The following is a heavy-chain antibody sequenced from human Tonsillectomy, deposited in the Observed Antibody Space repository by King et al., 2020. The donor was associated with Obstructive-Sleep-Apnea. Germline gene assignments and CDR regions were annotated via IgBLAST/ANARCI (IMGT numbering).Heavy chain of an antibody. V-gene: IGHV3-30*03. D-gene: IGHD2-2*01. CDR3: ASAAMRAHAFDY. J-gene: IGHJ4*02. CDR1: GFTFSSYG. CDR2: FSYDGNNK. Sequence: VQLVESGGGVVQPGRSLRLSCAASGFTFSSYGMHWVRQAPGKGLEWVALFSYDGNNKFYADPVKGRFTISRDTANNTLYLQMSSLRAEDTAVYSCASAAMRAHAFDYWGQGTLVTVSS.